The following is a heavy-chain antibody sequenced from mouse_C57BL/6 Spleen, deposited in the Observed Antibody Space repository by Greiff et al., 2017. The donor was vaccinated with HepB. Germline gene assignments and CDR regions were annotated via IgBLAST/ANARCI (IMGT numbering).Heavy chain of an antibody. CDR3: ARFFWDRGFAY. Sequence: QVQLQQSGPELVKPGASVKISCKASGYTFTDYYINWVKQRPGQGLEWIGWIFPGSGSTYYNEKFKGKATLTVDKSSSTAYMLLSRLTSEDSAVYFCARFFWDRGFAYWGKGTLVTVSA. J-gene: IGHJ3*01. D-gene: IGHD3-3*01. CDR2: IFPGSGST. V-gene: IGHV1-75*01. CDR1: GYTFTDYY.